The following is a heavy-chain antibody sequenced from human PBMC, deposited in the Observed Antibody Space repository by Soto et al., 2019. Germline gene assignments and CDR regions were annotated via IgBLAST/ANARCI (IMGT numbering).Heavy chain of an antibody. CDR2: IYYRGNT. J-gene: IGHJ5*02. CDR1: GVSITSGDYY. Sequence: SETLSLTCTVSGVSITSGDYYWNWIRQPPGKGLEWIGNIYYRGNTYYNPSLKSRVTISLDTSKNQFSLKLTSVTAADTAVYYCASFGVASMNWFDPWGQGTLVTVSS. V-gene: IGHV4-30-4*01. CDR3: ASFGVASMNWFDP. D-gene: IGHD3-3*01.